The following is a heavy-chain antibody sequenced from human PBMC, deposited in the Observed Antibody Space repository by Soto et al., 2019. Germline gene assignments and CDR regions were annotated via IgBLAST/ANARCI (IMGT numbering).Heavy chain of an antibody. CDR1: GFTFSSYA. Sequence: GGSLRLSCAASGFTFSSYAMSWVRQAPGKGLEWVSAISGSGGSTYYADSVKGRFTISRDNSKNTLYLQMNSLRAEDTAVYYCAKSISRLEFGWEDIVVVVAATTLDYWGQGTLVTVSS. D-gene: IGHD2-15*01. J-gene: IGHJ4*02. CDR3: AKSISRLEFGWEDIVVVVAATTLDY. CDR2: ISGSGGST. V-gene: IGHV3-23*01.